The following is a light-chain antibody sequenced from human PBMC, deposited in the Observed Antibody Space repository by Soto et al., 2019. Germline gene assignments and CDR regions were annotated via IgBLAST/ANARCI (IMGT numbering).Light chain of an antibody. Sequence: DIQMTQSPSTLSASVGDRVTITCRASQSISNWLAWYQQKPGKAPKLLIYKASSLESGVPSRFSGRRSGTEFTLTISSLQPDDFATYYCQQYNSYPLPFGGGTKVEIK. CDR1: QSISNW. J-gene: IGKJ4*01. CDR3: QQYNSYPLP. CDR2: KAS. V-gene: IGKV1-5*03.